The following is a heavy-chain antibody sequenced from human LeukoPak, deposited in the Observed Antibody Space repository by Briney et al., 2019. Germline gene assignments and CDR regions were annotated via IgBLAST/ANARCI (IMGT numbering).Heavy chain of an antibody. V-gene: IGHV4-34*01. Sequence: PSETLSLTCAVYGGSFSGYYWSWVRQPPGKGLEWVGEINHSGSTNYNPSLKSRVTISVDTSKNQFSLKLSSVTAADTAVYYCARGEGIAVAGREMWGQGTLVTVSS. CDR2: INHSGST. CDR1: GGSFSGYY. CDR3: ARGEGIAVAGREM. D-gene: IGHD6-19*01. J-gene: IGHJ4*02.